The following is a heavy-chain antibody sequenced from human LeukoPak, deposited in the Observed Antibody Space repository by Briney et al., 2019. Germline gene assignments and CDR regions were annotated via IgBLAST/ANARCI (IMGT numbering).Heavy chain of an antibody. J-gene: IGHJ4*02. CDR2: IKQDRSEK. CDR1: GFTFTNYW. V-gene: IGHV3-7*01. D-gene: IGHD3-3*01. Sequence: GGSLRLSCAASGFTFTNYWMSWVRQVPGKGLELVANIKQDRSEKYYVDSVKGRFTISRDNAKNSLYLQMNSLRAEDTAVYYCARLREIPVFGVVTKSTSYFDYWGQGTLVTVSS. CDR3: ARLREIPVFGVVTKSTSYFDY.